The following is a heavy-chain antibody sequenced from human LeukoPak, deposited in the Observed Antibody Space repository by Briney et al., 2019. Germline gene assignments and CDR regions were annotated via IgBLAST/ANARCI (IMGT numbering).Heavy chain of an antibody. V-gene: IGHV3-23*01. Sequence: GGSLRLSCAASGFTFSSYAMSWVRQAPGKGLEWVSGTSGSGGSTYYADSVEGRFTMSRDNSKNILDLQMNNLRDEDTAVYYCVKDRGRAYCSGATCYFDYWGQGTLVTVSS. CDR1: GFTFSSYA. D-gene: IGHD2-15*01. J-gene: IGHJ4*02. CDR2: TSGSGGST. CDR3: VKDRGRAYCSGATCYFDY.